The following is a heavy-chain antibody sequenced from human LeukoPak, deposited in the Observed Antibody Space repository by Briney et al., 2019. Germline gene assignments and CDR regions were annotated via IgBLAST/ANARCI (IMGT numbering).Heavy chain of an antibody. Sequence: GGSLRLSCAASGFTFSSYTMNWVRQAPGKGLEWVSSISSSSSNIYYAESVKGRFTISRDNSRNTLYLQMNTLRAEDTAVYYCAKAIAAPVWYFDLWGRGTLVTVSS. CDR1: GFTFSSYT. D-gene: IGHD6-13*01. CDR3: AKAIAAPVWYFDL. V-gene: IGHV3-21*04. J-gene: IGHJ2*01. CDR2: ISSSSSNI.